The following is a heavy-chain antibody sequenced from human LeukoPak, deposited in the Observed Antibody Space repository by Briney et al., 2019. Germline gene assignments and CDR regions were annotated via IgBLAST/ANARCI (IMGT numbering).Heavy chain of an antibody. D-gene: IGHD1-14*01. J-gene: IGHJ4*02. CDR1: AFPLSTYV. V-gene: IGHV3-23*01. CDR2: INGDGART. CDR3: AKGGLTTPLHY. Sequence: PGGSLRLSCAASAFPLSTYVMSWVRQAPGGGLEWISSINGDGARTYYTNSVKGRLTISRDNPKNTLFLQVNSLRVGDTAVYYCAKGGLTTPLHYWGQGTLVTVSS.